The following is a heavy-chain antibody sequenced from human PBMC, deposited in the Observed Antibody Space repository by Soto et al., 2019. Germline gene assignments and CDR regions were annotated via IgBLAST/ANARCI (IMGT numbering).Heavy chain of an antibody. CDR2: FDPEDGET. CDR1: GYTLTELS. V-gene: IGHV1-24*01. CDR3: ATFGGANWNPRGYFDY. D-gene: IGHD3-16*01. J-gene: IGHJ4*02. Sequence: GASVKVSCKVSGYTLTELSMHWVRQAPGKGLEWMGGFDPEDGETIYAQKFQGRVTMTEDTSTDTAYMELSSLRSEDTAVYYCATFGGANWNPRGYFDYWGQGTLVTVSS.